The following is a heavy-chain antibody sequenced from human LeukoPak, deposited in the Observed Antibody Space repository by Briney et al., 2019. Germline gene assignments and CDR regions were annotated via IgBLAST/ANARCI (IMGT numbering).Heavy chain of an antibody. CDR1: GYSFTNFD. D-gene: IGHD3-16*01. CDR3: ARGPQGLWHYYYMDV. J-gene: IGHJ6*03. V-gene: IGHV1-8*01. CDR2: MNPNSGNK. Sequence: ASVKVSCKASGYSFTNFDINWVRQATGQGLEWMGWMNPNSGNKGYAQKFQGRVSMTMNTSITTAYMELSSLRSEDTAVYYCARGPQGLWHYYYMDVWGRGTTVTVSS.